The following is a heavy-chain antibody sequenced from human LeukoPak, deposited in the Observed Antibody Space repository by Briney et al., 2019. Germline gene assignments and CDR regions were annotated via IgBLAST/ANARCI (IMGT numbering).Heavy chain of an antibody. CDR1: GYTFTSYG. CDR2: ISAYNGNT. V-gene: IGHV1-18*01. Sequence: ASVKVSCKASGYTFTSYGISWVRQAPGQGLEWMGWISAYNGNTNYAQKLQGGVTMTTDTSTSTAYMELRSLRSDDTAVYYCATHSDPLGYSSGRLDYWGQGTLVTVSS. D-gene: IGHD6-19*01. J-gene: IGHJ4*02. CDR3: ATHSDPLGYSSGRLDY.